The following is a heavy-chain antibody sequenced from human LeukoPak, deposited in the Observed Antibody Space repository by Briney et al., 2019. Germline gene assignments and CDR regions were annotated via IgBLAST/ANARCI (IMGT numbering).Heavy chain of an antibody. CDR1: GYTFTSYY. J-gene: IGHJ6*03. CDR2: INPSGGST. Sequence: ASVKVSCKASGYTFTSYYMHWVRQAPGQGLEWMGIINPSGGSTSYAQKFQGRVTMTRDTSTSTVYMEQSSLRSEDTAVYYCARDIVVVPAAMYSLYYYYYYMDVWGKGTTVTVSS. CDR3: ARDIVVVPAAMYSLYYYYYYMDV. V-gene: IGHV1-46*01. D-gene: IGHD2-2*01.